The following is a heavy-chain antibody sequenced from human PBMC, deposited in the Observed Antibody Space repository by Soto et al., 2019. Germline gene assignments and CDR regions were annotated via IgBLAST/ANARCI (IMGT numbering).Heavy chain of an antibody. Sequence: GESLMFSCKGSGYSFTSYWIGWVRQMPGKGLEWMGIIYPGDSDTRYSPSFQGQVTISADKSISTAYLQWSSLKASDTAMYYCARMSSIAAAGTWFWGQGTLVTDSP. J-gene: IGHJ4*02. CDR1: GYSFTSYW. V-gene: IGHV5-51*01. CDR2: IYPGDSDT. D-gene: IGHD6-13*01. CDR3: ARMSSIAAAGTWF.